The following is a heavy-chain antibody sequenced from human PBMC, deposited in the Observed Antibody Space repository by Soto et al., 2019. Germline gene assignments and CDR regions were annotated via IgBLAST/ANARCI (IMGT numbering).Heavy chain of an antibody. CDR2: ISVTGCSA. Sequence: GGALRLCCAASVFTFSSYWVHWVRQAPGKWLEWFSVISVTGCSAXXADAVKGRXAIARYNSRNTXILQMXSLRADDTAIYYCGKDSPRGVKFAGPTHWGRGX. D-gene: IGHD2-8*01. CDR3: GKDSPRGVKFAGPTH. J-gene: IGHJ4*02. CDR1: VFTFSSYW. V-gene: IGHV3-23*01.